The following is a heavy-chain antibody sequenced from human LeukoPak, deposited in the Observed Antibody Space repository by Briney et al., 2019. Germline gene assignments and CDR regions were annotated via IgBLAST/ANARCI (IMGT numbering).Heavy chain of an antibody. CDR3: ARDYYDSSGYYPIDY. J-gene: IGHJ4*02. D-gene: IGHD3-22*01. V-gene: IGHV1-18*01. Sequence: ASVKVSCKASGYTFTRYGISWVRQAPGQGLEWMGWISAYNGNTNYAQKLQGRVTMTTDTSTSTAYMELRSLRSDDTAVYYCARDYYDSSGYYPIDYWGQGTLVTVSS. CDR1: GYTFTRYG. CDR2: ISAYNGNT.